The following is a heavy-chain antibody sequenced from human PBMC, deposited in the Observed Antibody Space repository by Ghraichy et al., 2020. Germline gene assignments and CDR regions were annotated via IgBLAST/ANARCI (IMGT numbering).Heavy chain of an antibody. V-gene: IGHV4-34*01. CDR3: ARARYTFGGVIVSLDY. D-gene: IGHD3-16*02. J-gene: IGHJ4*02. CDR1: GGSFSGYY. CDR2: INHSGST. Sequence: SQTLSLTCAVYGGSFSGYYWSWIRQPPGKGLEWIGEINHSGSTNYNPSLKSRVTISVDTSKNQFSLKLSSVTAADTAVYYCARARYTFGGVIVSLDYWGQGTLATVSS.